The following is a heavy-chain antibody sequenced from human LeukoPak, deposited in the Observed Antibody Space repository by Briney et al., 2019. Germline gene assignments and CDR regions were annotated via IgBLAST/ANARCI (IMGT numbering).Heavy chain of an antibody. CDR1: GGSISSYF. Sequence: PSETLSLTCTVSGGSISSYFWSWIRQPPGKGLEWIGEINHSGSTNYNPSLESRVSISIDTSKNQFSLELSSVTAADTAVYYCARHGIFVWGNYRSFDLWGRGTLVTVSS. D-gene: IGHD3-16*02. CDR2: INHSGST. J-gene: IGHJ2*01. V-gene: IGHV4-34*01. CDR3: ARHGIFVWGNYRSFDL.